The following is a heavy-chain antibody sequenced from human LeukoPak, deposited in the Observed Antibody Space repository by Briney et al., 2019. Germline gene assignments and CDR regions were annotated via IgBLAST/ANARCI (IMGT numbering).Heavy chain of an antibody. CDR2: LYSGGNT. CDR1: GFTVSSNS. D-gene: IGHD3-16*01. V-gene: IGHV3-66*02. J-gene: IGHJ4*02. Sequence: GGSLRLSCTVSGFTVSSNSMSWVRQAPGKGLEWVSILYSGGNTNYTDSVKGRFTISRDNSRNTVFLQMNSLRPEDTAVYYCARDWGPFDYWVQGTLVTVSS. CDR3: ARDWGPFDY.